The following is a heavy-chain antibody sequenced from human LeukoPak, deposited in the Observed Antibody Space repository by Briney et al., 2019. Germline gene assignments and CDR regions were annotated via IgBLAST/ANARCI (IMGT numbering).Heavy chain of an antibody. Sequence: GGSLRLSCAASGFTFSSYWMHWVRQAPGKGLVWVSHIKTDGSSTNYAESVKGRFTISRDNAKNSLYLQMNSLRAGDTALYYCARADSNIAARRIGFDYWGQGTLVTVSS. CDR3: ARADSNIAARRIGFDY. CDR2: IKTDGSST. V-gene: IGHV3-74*01. D-gene: IGHD6-6*01. J-gene: IGHJ4*02. CDR1: GFTFSSYW.